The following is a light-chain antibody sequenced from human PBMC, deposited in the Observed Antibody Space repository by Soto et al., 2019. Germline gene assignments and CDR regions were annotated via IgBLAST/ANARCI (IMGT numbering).Light chain of an antibody. Sequence: QAASVSGSPGQSITISCTGTSSDVGGYKYVSWYQQHPGKAPKLMIYEVSNRPSGVSNRFSGSKSGNTASLTISGLQAEDEADYYCSSYTTANTYVFGTGTKLTVL. J-gene: IGLJ1*01. CDR3: SSYTTANTYV. CDR2: EVS. V-gene: IGLV2-14*01. CDR1: SSDVGGYKY.